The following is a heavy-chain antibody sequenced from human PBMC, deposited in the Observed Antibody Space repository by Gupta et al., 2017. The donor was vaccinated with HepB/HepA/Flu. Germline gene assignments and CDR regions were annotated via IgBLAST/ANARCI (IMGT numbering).Heavy chain of an antibody. D-gene: IGHD3-16*01. J-gene: IGHJ4*02. V-gene: IGHV4-39*01. Sequence: QLQLQESGPGLVKPSETLSLTCTVSGGSISSSSYYWGWIRQPPGKGLGWIGSIYYSGSTYYNPSLKSRVTISVDTSKNQFSLKLSSVTAADTAVYYCASEDYDYVWVSSPQNYWGQGTLVTVSS. CDR1: GGSISSSSYY. CDR2: IYYSGST. CDR3: ASEDYDYVWVSSPQNY.